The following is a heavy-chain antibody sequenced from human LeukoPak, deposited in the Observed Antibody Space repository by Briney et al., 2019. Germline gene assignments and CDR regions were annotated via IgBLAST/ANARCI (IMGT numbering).Heavy chain of an antibody. J-gene: IGHJ6*03. Sequence: GASVKVSCKASGYTFTNYDINWVRQATGQGVEWMGWMNPNSGNTGYAQNFRGRVTMTRNTSISTAYMELSSLRSEDTAVYYCARAGGGDYGGNSNYYYMDVWGKGTTVTVSS. D-gene: IGHD4-23*01. CDR3: ARAGGGDYGGNSNYYYMDV. V-gene: IGHV1-8*01. CDR2: MNPNSGNT. CDR1: GYTFTNYD.